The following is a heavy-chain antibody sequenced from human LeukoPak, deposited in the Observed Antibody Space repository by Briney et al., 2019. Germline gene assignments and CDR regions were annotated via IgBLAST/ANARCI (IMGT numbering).Heavy chain of an antibody. Sequence: ASVKVSCKASGYTFSTYSISWVRQAPGQGLEWMGWISAYNGNTNYAQKLQGRVTMTTDTSTSTAYMELRSLRSDDTAVYYCARVGASRLGRPFDYWGQGTLVTVSS. CDR2: ISAYNGNT. CDR3: ARVGASRLGRPFDY. D-gene: IGHD1-26*01. CDR1: GYTFSTYS. V-gene: IGHV1-18*01. J-gene: IGHJ4*02.